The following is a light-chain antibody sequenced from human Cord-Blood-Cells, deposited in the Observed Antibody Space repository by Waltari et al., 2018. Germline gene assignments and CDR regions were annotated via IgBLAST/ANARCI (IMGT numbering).Light chain of an antibody. CDR1: SSDVGSYNL. Sequence: QPALPQPASVYGSPGLSITSSCTGTSSDVGSYNLVSWYQQHPGKAPKLMIYEVSKRPSGVSNRFSGSKSGNTASLTISGLQAEDEADYYCCSYAGSSIVVFGGGTKLTVL. CDR2: EVS. V-gene: IGLV2-23*02. CDR3: CSYAGSSIVV. J-gene: IGLJ2*01.